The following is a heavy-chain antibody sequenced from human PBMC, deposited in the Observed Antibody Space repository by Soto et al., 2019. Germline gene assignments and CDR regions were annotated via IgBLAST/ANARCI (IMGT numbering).Heavy chain of an antibody. V-gene: IGHV3-23*01. D-gene: IGHD4-4*01. Sequence: EVQLLESGGGLVQPGGSLRLSCAAFGFTFSSYAMNWVRQAPGKGMEWVSAISGSGDSTYYADSVKGRFTISRDNSKNTLYLQMNSLRAEDTAVYYCARRNSGWYFDLWGRGTLVTVSS. CDR1: GFTFSSYA. J-gene: IGHJ2*01. CDR3: ARRNSGWYFDL. CDR2: ISGSGDST.